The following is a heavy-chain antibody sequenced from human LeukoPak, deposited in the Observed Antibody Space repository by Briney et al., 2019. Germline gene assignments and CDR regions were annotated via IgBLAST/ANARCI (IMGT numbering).Heavy chain of an antibody. J-gene: IGHJ5*02. CDR2: ISSSGSTI. D-gene: IGHD3-9*01. V-gene: IGHV3-11*04. CDR3: AKGSDILTGYPNKDWFDP. CDR1: GFTFSDYY. Sequence: GGSLRLSCAASGFTFSDYYMSWIRQAPGKGLEWVSYISSSGSTIYYADSVKGRFTISRDNAKNSLYLQMNSLRAEDTAVYYCAKGSDILTGYPNKDWFDPWGQGTLVTVSS.